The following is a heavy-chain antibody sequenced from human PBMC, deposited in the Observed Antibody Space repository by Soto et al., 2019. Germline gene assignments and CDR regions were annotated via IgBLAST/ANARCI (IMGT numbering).Heavy chain of an antibody. D-gene: IGHD3-9*01. CDR2: IYYSGST. Sequence: QLQLQESGPGLVKPSETLSLTCTVSGGSISSSSYYWGWIRQPPGKGLEWIGSIYYSGSTYYNPSLKSRVTISVDTSKNQFSLKLSSVTAADTAVYYCASPNADYDILTGYYGGGLDYWGQGTLVTVSS. V-gene: IGHV4-39*01. CDR3: ASPNADYDILTGYYGGGLDY. J-gene: IGHJ4*02. CDR1: GGSISSSSYY.